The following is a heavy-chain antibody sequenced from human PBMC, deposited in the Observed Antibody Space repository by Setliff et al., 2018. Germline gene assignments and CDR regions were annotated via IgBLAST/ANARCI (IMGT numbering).Heavy chain of an antibody. V-gene: IGHV4-39*07. CDR1: GGSISSSGYY. J-gene: IGHJ4*02. CDR2: FYYSGST. CDR3: AIFLRVGDTYYYGSGSYIFDY. Sequence: SETLSLTCTVSGGSISSSGYYWGWIRQPPGKGLEWIGSFYYSGSTNYNPSLKSRVTISVDTSKNQFSLKLSSVTAADTAVYYCAIFLRVGDTYYYGSGSYIFDYWGQGTLVTVSS. D-gene: IGHD3-10*01.